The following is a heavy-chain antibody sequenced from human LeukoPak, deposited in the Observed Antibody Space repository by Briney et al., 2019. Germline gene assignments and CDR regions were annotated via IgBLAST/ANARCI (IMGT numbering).Heavy chain of an antibody. J-gene: IGHJ1*01. CDR3: ARELVVVPAAIDPEYFQH. D-gene: IGHD2-2*01. CDR2: ISSSSYI. Sequence: PGGSLRLSCAASGFTFSSYSMNWVRQAPGYGLESVSSISSSSYIYYADSVKGRFTISRDNAKNSLYLQMNSLRAEDTAVYYCARELVVVPAAIDPEYFQHWGQGTLVTVSS. V-gene: IGHV3-21*01. CDR1: GFTFSSYS.